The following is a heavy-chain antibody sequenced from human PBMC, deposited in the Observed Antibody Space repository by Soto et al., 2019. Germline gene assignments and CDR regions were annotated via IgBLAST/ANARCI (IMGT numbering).Heavy chain of an antibody. CDR2: IIPIFGTA. CDR1: GGTFSSYA. D-gene: IGHD2-15*01. Sequence: GASVKVSCKASGGTFSSYAISWVRQAPGQGLEWMGGIIPIFGTANYAQKFQGRVTITADESTSTAYMELSSLRSEDTAVYYCARDLCGGGCYPDAFDIWGQGTMVTVSS. CDR3: ARDLCGGGCYPDAFDI. J-gene: IGHJ3*02. V-gene: IGHV1-69*13.